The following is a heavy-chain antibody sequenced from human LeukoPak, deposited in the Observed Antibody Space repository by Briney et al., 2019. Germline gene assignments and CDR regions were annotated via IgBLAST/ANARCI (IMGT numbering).Heavy chain of an antibody. V-gene: IGHV4-30-4*01. CDR2: IYYSGST. CDR3: ARAPRYWFDY. CDR1: GGAISSGDYY. J-gene: IGHJ4*02. D-gene: IGHD2-21*01. Sequence: SQTLSPTCTVSGGAISSGDYYWSWICQPPGKGLEWIGYIYYSGSTYYNPSLKSRVTISVDTSKNQFSLKLSSVTSADTAVYYCARAPRYWFDYWGQGTLVTVSS.